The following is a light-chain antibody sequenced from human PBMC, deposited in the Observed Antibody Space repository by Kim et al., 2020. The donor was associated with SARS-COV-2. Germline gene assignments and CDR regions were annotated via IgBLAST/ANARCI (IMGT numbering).Light chain of an antibody. CDR3: NSRDNSAKVI. V-gene: IGLV3-19*01. CDR1: NLRNYY. CDR2: GRN. Sequence: SSELTQDPVVYVALGQTVRITCQGDNLRNYYATWYQHKPGQAPVLAIYGRNSRPSGIPDRFSGSTSGNTASLTITGAQAEDEADYYCNSRDNSAKVIFGGDPQLTFL. J-gene: IGLJ2*01.